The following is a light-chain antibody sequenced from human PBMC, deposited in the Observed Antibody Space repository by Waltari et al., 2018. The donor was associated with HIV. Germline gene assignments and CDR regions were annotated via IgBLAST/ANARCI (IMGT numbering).Light chain of an antibody. Sequence: DIQMTPSPSSLSASIGGRVAITCRPSQTVKTYLNWYLQKPGKAPSLLIHGTSTLQSGVPSRFSGTGSGTHFTLTINDLQPEDCGIYYCQQSYSTPLTFGGGT. J-gene: IGKJ4*01. V-gene: IGKV1-39*01. CDR1: QTVKTY. CDR2: GTS. CDR3: QQSYSTPLT.